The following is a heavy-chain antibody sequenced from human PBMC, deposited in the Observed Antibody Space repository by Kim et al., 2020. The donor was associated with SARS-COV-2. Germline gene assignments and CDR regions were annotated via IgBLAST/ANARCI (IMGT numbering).Heavy chain of an antibody. CDR3: ARLLEWTLDY. V-gene: IGHV4-30-2*05. Sequence: STHANPSLKSRVTISVDTSKNQFSLKLSSVTAADTAAYYCARLLEWTLDYWGQGTLVTVSS. J-gene: IGHJ4*02. CDR2: ST. D-gene: IGHD3-3*01.